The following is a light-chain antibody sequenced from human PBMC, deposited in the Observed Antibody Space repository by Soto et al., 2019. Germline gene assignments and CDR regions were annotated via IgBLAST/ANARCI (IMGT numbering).Light chain of an antibody. V-gene: IGLV2-8*01. CDR3: SSYAGTNNYV. CDR2: EVT. CDR1: SSDIGDYNY. Sequence: QSVLTQPPSASGSPGQSVTFSCTGTSSDIGDYNYVSWYQQHPGKAPKLMIYEVTKRPSGVPDRFSGSKSGNTASLTVSGLQADDEADYYCSSYAGTNNYVFRT. J-gene: IGLJ1*01.